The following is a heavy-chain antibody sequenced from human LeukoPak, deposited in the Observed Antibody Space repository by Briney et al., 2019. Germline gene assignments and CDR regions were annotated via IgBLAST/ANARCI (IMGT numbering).Heavy chain of an antibody. Sequence: SETLSLTCAVSGGSISSGSYYWGWIRQPPGKGLEWIGEINHSGSTNYNPSLKSRVTISVDTSKNQFSLKLSSVTAADTAVYYCASSLRDYDFWSGYNYHFDYWGQGTLVTVSS. J-gene: IGHJ4*02. CDR3: ASSLRDYDFWSGYNYHFDY. CDR1: GGSISSGSYY. CDR2: INHSGST. D-gene: IGHD3-3*01. V-gene: IGHV4-39*01.